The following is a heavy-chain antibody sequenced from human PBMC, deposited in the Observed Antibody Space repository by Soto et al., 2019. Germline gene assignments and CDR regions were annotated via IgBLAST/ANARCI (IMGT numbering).Heavy chain of an antibody. J-gene: IGHJ3*02. Sequence: ASVKVSCKASGGTFSSYAISWVRQAPGQGLEWMGGIIPIFGTANYAQKFQGRVTITADESTSTAYMELSSLRSEDTAVYYCARVPLGGAAAAGTGAFDIWGQGTTVTVSS. D-gene: IGHD6-13*01. CDR3: ARVPLGGAAAAGTGAFDI. CDR1: GGTFSSYA. V-gene: IGHV1-69*13. CDR2: IIPIFGTA.